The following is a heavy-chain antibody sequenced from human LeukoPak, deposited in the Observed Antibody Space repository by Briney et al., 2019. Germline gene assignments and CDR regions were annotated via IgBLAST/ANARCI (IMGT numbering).Heavy chain of an antibody. CDR2: ISPSNGDT. Sequence: ASVKVSCKASAYNFDKDDLTWLRQAPGQGLEWMGWISPSNGDTKYAQKFQGRVTITADKSTSTAYMELSSLRSEYTAVYYCARARSGYYEPLDYWGQGTLVTVSS. CDR3: ARARSGYYEPLDY. V-gene: IGHV1-18*01. J-gene: IGHJ4*02. D-gene: IGHD3-3*01. CDR1: AYNFDKDD.